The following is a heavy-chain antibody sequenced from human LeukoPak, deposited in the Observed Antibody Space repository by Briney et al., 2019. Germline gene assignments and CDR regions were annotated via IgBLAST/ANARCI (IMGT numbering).Heavy chain of an antibody. V-gene: IGHV3-64*01. D-gene: IGHD3-10*01. CDR3: ARGSETHYYHYSMDV. Sequence: GGSLRLSCTASGFTFDSFALHWVRQAPGKGLEYVSGISSNGGSTTLANSVKGRFTISRDNSKNTLYLQMGSLRPEDMAVYYCARGSETHYYHYSMDVWGQGTTVIVSS. CDR1: GFTFDSFA. CDR2: ISSNGGST. J-gene: IGHJ6*02.